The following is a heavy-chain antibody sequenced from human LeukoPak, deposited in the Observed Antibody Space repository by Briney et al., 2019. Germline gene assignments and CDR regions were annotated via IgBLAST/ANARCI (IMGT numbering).Heavy chain of an antibody. D-gene: IGHD5-12*01. CDR2: MYFNSGAT. V-gene: IGHV1-2*02. Sequence: ASVRVSCKASGFTLRDYYVQWVRQVPGQGLEWLGWMYFNSGATRYAPKFQGRVTLTGDTSINTVYMELVSLGSDDTAMYYCAREGSSASGQDWYAFDIWGQETMVTVSS. CDR1: GFTLRDYY. CDR3: AREGSSASGQDWYAFDI. J-gene: IGHJ3*02.